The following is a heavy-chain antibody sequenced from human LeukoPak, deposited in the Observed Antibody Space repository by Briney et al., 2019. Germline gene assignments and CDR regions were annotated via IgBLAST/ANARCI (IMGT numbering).Heavy chain of an antibody. CDR3: AREQEGIAAAGTRNYYYYYYMDV. CDR2: INHSGST. D-gene: IGHD6-13*01. J-gene: IGHJ6*03. Sequence: PSETLSLTCAVYGGSFSGYYWSWIRQPPGKGLEWIGEINHSGSTNYNPSLKSRVTISVDTSKNQFSLKLSSVTAADTAVYYCAREQEGIAAAGTRNYYYYYYMDVWGKGTTVTVSS. V-gene: IGHV4-34*01. CDR1: GGSFSGYY.